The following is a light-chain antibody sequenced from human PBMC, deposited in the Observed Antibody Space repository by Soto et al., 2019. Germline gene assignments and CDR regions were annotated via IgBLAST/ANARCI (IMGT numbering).Light chain of an antibody. J-gene: IGKJ1*01. CDR3: QQRSNWHTWT. CDR2: DAS. V-gene: IGKV3-11*01. CDR1: QSVSRY. Sequence: EIVLTQSPATLSLSPGERATLSCRASQSVSRYLAWYQQKPGQAPRLLIYDASNRATGIPARFSGSGSGTDFTLTISSLEPEDFAVYYCQQRSNWHTWTFGHGTQVDIK.